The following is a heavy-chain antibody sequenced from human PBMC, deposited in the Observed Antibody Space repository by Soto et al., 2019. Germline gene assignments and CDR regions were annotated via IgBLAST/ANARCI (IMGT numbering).Heavy chain of an antibody. Sequence: GASVKVSCMASGYTFTSYAMHWVRQAPGQRLEWMGWINAGNGNTKYSQKFQGRVTITRDTSASTAYMELSSMRSEDTAGYYCARVPLVSWGFDYWGQRTLVTVSS. V-gene: IGHV1-3*01. CDR2: INAGNGNT. CDR3: ARVPLVSWGFDY. CDR1: GYTFTSYA. J-gene: IGHJ4*02. D-gene: IGHD6-13*01.